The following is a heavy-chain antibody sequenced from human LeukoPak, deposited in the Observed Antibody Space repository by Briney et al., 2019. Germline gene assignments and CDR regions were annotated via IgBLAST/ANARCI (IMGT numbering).Heavy chain of an antibody. CDR3: ARDSSAYYYGSGSYDY. CDR1: GYTFTGYY. V-gene: IGHV1-2*02. J-gene: IGHJ4*02. CDR2: INPNSGGT. Sequence: ASVKVSCKASGYTFTGYYMHWVRQAPGQGLEWMGWINPNSGGTNYAQKFQGRVTMTRDTSISTAYMELSRLRSDDTAVYYCARDSSAYYYGSGSYDYWGQGTLVTVSS. D-gene: IGHD3-10*01.